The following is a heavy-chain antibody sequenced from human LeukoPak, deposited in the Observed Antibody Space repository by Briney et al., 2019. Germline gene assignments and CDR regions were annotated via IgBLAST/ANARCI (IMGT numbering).Heavy chain of an antibody. CDR3: ARTLFGAYNWFDP. CDR2: ISGSSSYI. Sequence: GGSLRLSCAASGFTFSRYSMNWVRQAPGKGLEWVSSISGSSSYIYYADSVKGRFTISRDNAKSTLYLQMNSLRAEDTAVYYCARTLFGAYNWFDPWGQGALVTVSS. V-gene: IGHV3-21*01. CDR1: GFTFSRYS. D-gene: IGHD3-3*01. J-gene: IGHJ5*02.